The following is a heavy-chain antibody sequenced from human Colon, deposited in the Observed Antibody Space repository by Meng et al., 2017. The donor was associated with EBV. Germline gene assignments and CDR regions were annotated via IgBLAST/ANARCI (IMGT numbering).Heavy chain of an antibody. Sequence: EVQLVESGGALVRPGGSLILSCAASGFTFSSYWMHWVRQAPGKGLVWVSRINEDGATTTYADSVKGRFTIFRDNAKNTLYLQMNSLRAEDTAVYYCSRDLVGSDDYWGQGTLVTVSS. V-gene: IGHV3-74*01. J-gene: IGHJ4*02. D-gene: IGHD2-8*02. CDR1: GFTFSSYW. CDR3: SRDLVGSDDY. CDR2: INEDGATT.